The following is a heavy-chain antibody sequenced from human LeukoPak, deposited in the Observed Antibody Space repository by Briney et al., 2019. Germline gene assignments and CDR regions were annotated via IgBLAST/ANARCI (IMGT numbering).Heavy chain of an antibody. CDR1: GGSFSGYY. Sequence: PSETLSLTCAVYGGSFSGYYWSWIRQPPGKGLEWIGEINHSGSTKYNPSLKSRVTISGDTSKNQFSLKLRSVTAEDSAMYHCARFKSGGWYYFDSWGQGILVIVSS. J-gene: IGHJ4*02. CDR2: INHSGST. V-gene: IGHV4-34*01. CDR3: ARFKSGGWYYFDS. D-gene: IGHD4-23*01.